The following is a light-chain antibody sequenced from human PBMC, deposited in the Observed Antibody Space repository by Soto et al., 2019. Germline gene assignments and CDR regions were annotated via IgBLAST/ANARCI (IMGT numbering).Light chain of an antibody. V-gene: IGKV1-39*01. CDR3: QQSYSFLG. J-gene: IGKJ1*01. CDR2: AAS. CDR1: QSVNTY. Sequence: DIQMTQSPSSLSASVGDTVTISCRASQSVNTYVNCYQHTPGKAPKLLIYAASRLHSVVPSRFSGGGSETDFTLTISSLQPEDFATYYCQQSYSFLGFGQGTKVDIK.